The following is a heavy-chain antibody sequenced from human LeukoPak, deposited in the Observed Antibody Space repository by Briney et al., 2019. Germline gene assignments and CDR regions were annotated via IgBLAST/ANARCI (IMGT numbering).Heavy chain of an antibody. CDR3: MVTHPQHYYFDY. D-gene: IGHD2-21*02. J-gene: IGHJ4*02. CDR1: GFSFSSYS. Sequence: GGSLRLSCAAAGFSFSSYSMNWVRQAPGKGLEWVSSISSTSSYIYYADSVKGRFTISRDNAKNSLYLQMNSLRAEDTAVYRCMVTHPQHYYFDYWGQGTLVTVSS. CDR2: ISSTSSYI. V-gene: IGHV3-21*01.